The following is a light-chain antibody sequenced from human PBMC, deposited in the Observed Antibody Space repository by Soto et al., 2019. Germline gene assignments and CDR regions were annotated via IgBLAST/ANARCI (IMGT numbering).Light chain of an antibody. Sequence: EIVMTQSPATMSVSPGERATLSCRASQSVSSNLAWYQQKPGQAPRLLIYGASTRATGIPARFSGSGSGTEFNLTISIFEAEDVAVYYCQQYNNWLWTFGQGTKVEIK. J-gene: IGKJ1*01. CDR1: QSVSSN. CDR3: QQYNNWLWT. V-gene: IGKV3-15*01. CDR2: GAS.